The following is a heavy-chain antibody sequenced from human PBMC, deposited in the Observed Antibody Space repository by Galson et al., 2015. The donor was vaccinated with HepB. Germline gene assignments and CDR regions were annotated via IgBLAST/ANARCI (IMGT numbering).Heavy chain of an antibody. CDR2: IYYSGST. D-gene: IGHD2-15*01. V-gene: IGHV4-59*01. J-gene: IGHJ6*02. Sequence: SETLSLTCTVSGGSISGYYWSWIRQPPGKGLEWIGYIYYSGSTNYNPSLKSRVTISVDASKNQFSLKLSSVTAADTAVYYCARDCGGGSCYGMDVWGQGTTVTVSS. CDR1: GGSISGYY. CDR3: ARDCGGGSCYGMDV.